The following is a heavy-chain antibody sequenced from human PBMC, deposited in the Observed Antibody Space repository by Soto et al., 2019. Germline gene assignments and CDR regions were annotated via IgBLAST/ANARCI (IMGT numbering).Heavy chain of an antibody. CDR2: ISNNGDTA. CDR1: GFTFSSYA. D-gene: IGHD3-16*02. Sequence: PGGSLSLSCATSGFTFSSYARVWVSQAAEKGLEWVASISNNGDTAYYADSVKGRFTISRGNSENTLYLQMNGLRADDTALYFCAKSRVFIGAIVTLLDSWGQGTQVTVSS. V-gene: IGHV3-23*01. CDR3: AKSRVFIGAIVTLLDS. J-gene: IGHJ4*02.